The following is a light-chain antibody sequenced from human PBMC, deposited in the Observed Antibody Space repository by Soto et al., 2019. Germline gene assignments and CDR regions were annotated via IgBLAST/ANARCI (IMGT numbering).Light chain of an antibody. CDR2: LCS. V-gene: IGKV2-28*01. Sequence: DLVMTQSPLSLRVTPGEPASISCRSSQSLLHSSGYNYLHWYLQKPGQSPQLLISLCSDRSSGVPDRFSGSGSGTDFTLNISRVEAEDVGVYYCMQPLQSPWTFGQGTKVEIK. J-gene: IGKJ1*01. CDR1: QSLLHSSGYNY. CDR3: MQPLQSPWT.